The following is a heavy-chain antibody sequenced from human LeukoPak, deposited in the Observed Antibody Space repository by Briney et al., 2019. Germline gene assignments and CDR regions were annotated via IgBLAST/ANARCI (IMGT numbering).Heavy chain of an antibody. CDR2: VYYTGYS. CDR1: GGSISRYY. CDR3: ARQGAITARRTHYYAMDV. Sequence: SETLSLTCTVSGGSISRYYWGWIRQVPGKGLEWIGSVYYTGYSYDNPSLKSRVTVSVDTSKNQFSLKLNSVTAADTAIYYCARQGAITARRTHYYAMDVWGPGTTVTVSS. D-gene: IGHD1-20*01. V-gene: IGHV4-39*01. J-gene: IGHJ6*02.